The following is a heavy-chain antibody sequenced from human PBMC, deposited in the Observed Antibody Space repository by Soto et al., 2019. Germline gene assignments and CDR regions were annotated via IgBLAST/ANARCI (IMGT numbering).Heavy chain of an antibody. CDR3: PHRLDGICWPWDRGVFHY. D-gene: IGHD2-8*02. J-gene: IGHJ4*02. CDR2: IYWDDDK. Sequence: QIILKDSGPTLVKPTQTLTLTCTFSGISISAAGVGVGWISQPPGTALEWLALIYWDDDKYYSPSLRSRLTITKDTIKNELVRTMTNEDPVHTATYYCPHRLDGICWPWDRGVFHYCFQGTLVIVSS. CDR1: GISISAAGVG. V-gene: IGHV2-5*02.